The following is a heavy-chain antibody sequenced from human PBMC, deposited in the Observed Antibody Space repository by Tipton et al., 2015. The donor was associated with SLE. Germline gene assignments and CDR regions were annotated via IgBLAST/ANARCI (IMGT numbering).Heavy chain of an antibody. V-gene: IGHV3-30-3*01. CDR1: GFTFSSYA. Sequence: SLRLSCAASGFTFSSYAMHWVRQAPGKGLEWVAVISYDGSNKYYADSVKGRFTISRDNSKNTLYLQMNSLRAEDTAVYYCAKDPGFDPWGQGTLVTVSS. CDR3: AKDPGFDP. CDR2: ISYDGSNK. J-gene: IGHJ5*02.